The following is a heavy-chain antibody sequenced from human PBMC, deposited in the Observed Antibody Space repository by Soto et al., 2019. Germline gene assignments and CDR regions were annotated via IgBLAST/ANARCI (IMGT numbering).Heavy chain of an antibody. J-gene: IGHJ6*02. CDR3: ARGGSKVGRSYYYGMDV. D-gene: IGHD1-26*01. Sequence: ASVKVSCKASGYTFTSYDINWVRQATGQGLEWMGWMNPNSGNTGYAQKFQGRVTMTRNTSISTAYMELSSLRSEDTAVYYCARGGSKVGRSYYYGMDVWGQGTTVTVSS. V-gene: IGHV1-8*01. CDR1: GYTFTSYD. CDR2: MNPNSGNT.